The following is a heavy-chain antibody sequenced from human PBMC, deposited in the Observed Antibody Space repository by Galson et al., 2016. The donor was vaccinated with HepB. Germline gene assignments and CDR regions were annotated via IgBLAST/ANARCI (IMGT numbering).Heavy chain of an antibody. V-gene: IGHV5-51*01. CDR3: ARHRENWGVSDYYLDL. Sequence: QSGAEVTKPGESLKISCKGSGYIFTHYWIGWVRQMPGKGLEWMGIIYPGDSATRYSPSFQGQVTISADKSISTAYLQWSSLKASDTAMYYCARHRENWGVSDYYLDLWGRGTLLTVSS. CDR1: GYIFTHYW. CDR2: IYPGDSAT. J-gene: IGHJ2*01. D-gene: IGHD7-27*01.